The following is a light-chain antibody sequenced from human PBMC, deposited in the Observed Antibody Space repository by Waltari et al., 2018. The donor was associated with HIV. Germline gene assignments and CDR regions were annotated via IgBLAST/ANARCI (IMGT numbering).Light chain of an antibody. V-gene: IGLV1-44*01. Sequence: QSVLTQPPSASGTPGLGLPLPFSGSIPNIGGHTDNWFQQLPGTAPKLLIYSYNQRPSGVPDRFSGSKSGTSASLAISGLQSEDEAHYYCASWDDSLNGYVFGTGTKVTVL. CDR3: ASWDDSLNGYV. J-gene: IGLJ1*01. CDR2: SYN. CDR1: IPNIGGHT.